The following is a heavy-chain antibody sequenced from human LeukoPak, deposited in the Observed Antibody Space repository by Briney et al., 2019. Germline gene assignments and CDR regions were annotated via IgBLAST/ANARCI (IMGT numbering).Heavy chain of an antibody. CDR2: IYYSGST. CDR1: GGSISSYY. J-gene: IGHJ3*02. D-gene: IGHD2-21*02. Sequence: SETLSLTCTFSGGSISSYYWSWIRQPPGKGLEWIGYIYYSGSTNYNPSLKSRVTISVDTSKNQFSLKLSSVTAADTAVYYCARDVLVTSSPDAFDIWGQGTLVTVSS. V-gene: IGHV4-59*01. CDR3: ARDVLVTSSPDAFDI.